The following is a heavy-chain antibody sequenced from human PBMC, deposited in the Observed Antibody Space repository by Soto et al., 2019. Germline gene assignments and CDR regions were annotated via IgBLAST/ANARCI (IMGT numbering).Heavy chain of an antibody. V-gene: IGHV1-18*01. Sequence: ASVKVSCKASGYTFTSYGISWVRQAPGQGHEWMGWISAYNGNTNYAQKLQGRVTMTTDTSTSTAYMELRSLRSDDTAVYYCARDREGIAARQYYYYGMDVWGQGTTVTVSS. CDR1: GYTFTSYG. J-gene: IGHJ6*02. CDR2: ISAYNGNT. CDR3: ARDREGIAARQYYYYGMDV. D-gene: IGHD6-6*01.